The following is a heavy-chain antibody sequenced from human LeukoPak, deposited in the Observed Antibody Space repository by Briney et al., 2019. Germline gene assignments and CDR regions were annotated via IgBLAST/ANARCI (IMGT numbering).Heavy chain of an antibody. CDR2: MNPNSGNT. CDR3: ARGSLRQQLVPGY. V-gene: IGHV1-8*01. Sequence: ASVKVSCKASGYTFTSYDINWVRQATGQGLEWMGWMNPNSGNTGYAQKLQGRVTMTRNTSISTAYMELSSLRSEDTAVYYCARGSLRQQLVPGYWGQGTLVTVSS. J-gene: IGHJ4*02. CDR1: GYTFTSYD. D-gene: IGHD6-13*01.